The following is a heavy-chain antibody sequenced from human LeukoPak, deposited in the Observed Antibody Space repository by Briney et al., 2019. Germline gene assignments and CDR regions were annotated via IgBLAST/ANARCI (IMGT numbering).Heavy chain of an antibody. Sequence: GGSLRLSCAASGVTFSSYAMSWVRQAPGKGLEWVSAISGSGGSTYYADSVKGRFTISRDNAKNSLFLQMNSLRDEDTAVYYCARDAVAYCGGDCYWPFGYWGQGTLVTVSS. J-gene: IGHJ4*02. CDR2: ISGSGGST. CDR3: ARDAVAYCGGDCYWPFGY. D-gene: IGHD2-21*02. CDR1: GVTFSSYA. V-gene: IGHV3-23*01.